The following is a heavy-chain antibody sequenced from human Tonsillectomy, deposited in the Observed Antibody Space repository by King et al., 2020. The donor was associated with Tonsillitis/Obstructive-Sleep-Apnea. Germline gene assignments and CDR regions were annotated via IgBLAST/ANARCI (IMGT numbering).Heavy chain of an antibody. V-gene: IGHV4-39*01. J-gene: IGHJ4*02. CDR2: IYYSGST. Sequence: QLQESGPGLVKPSEALSLTCTVSGGSISSSNYYWGWIRQPPGKGLEWIGRIYYSGSTYYDPSLKSRVTISVDTSKNQFSLKLSSVTAADTALYYCAREYSSSSDYWGQGTLVTVSS. CDR3: AREYSSSSDY. CDR1: GGSISSSNYY. D-gene: IGHD6-6*01.